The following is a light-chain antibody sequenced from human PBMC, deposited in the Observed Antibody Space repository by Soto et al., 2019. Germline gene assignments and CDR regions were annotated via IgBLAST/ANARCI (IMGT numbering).Light chain of an antibody. CDR1: SSDVGLYNY. CDR2: EVT. J-gene: IGLJ1*01. CDR3: SSYAGSRRYV. V-gene: IGLV2-8*01. Sequence: QSALTQPPSASGSPGQSVTISCTGTSSDVGLYNYISWYQQHPGKAPKLIIYEVTKRPSGVPDRFSGSKSGNTASLTVSGLQAEDEADYHCSSYAGSRRYVFGTGTKVTVL.